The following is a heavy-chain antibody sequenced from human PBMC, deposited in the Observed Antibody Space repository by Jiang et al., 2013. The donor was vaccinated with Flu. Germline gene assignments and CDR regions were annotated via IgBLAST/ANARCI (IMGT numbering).Heavy chain of an antibody. V-gene: IGHV3-11*03. CDR2: ISSSSSYT. CDR1: GFTFSDYY. J-gene: IGHJ2*01. D-gene: IGHD6-19*01. Sequence: VQLLESGGGLVKPGGSLRLSCAASGFTFSDYYMSWIRQAPGKGLEWVSYISSSSSYTNYADSVKGRFTISRDNAKNSLYLQMNSLRAEDTAVYYCAKAVVGAVAGNALPYFDLWGRGTLVTVSS. CDR3: AKAVVGAVAGNALPYFDL.